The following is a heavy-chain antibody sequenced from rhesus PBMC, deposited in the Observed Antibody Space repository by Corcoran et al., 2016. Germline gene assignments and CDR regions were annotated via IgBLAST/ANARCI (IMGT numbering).Heavy chain of an antibody. CDR1: GGSISSNY. V-gene: IGHV4-160*01. CDR3: ARSPIVGRVRSYFDD. Sequence: QVQLQESGPGLVKPSETLSLTCAVSGGSISSNYWSWIRQPPGKGLEWIGYSYGSSGSTYYNPSLKSRVTISPDTSKNQFSLRLSSVTAADTAVYYCARSPIVGRVRSYFDDWGQGVLVTVSS. J-gene: IGHJ4*01. CDR2: SYGSSGST. D-gene: IGHD5-24*01.